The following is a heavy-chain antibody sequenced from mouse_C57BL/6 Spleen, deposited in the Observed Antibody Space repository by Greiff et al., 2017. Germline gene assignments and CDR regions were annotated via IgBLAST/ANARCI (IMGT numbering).Heavy chain of an antibody. D-gene: IGHD1-1*01. Sequence: EVQLQQSGPELVKPGASVKISCKASGYTFTDYYMNWVKQSHGKSLEWIGAINPNNGGTSYNQKFKGKATLTVDKSSSTAYMELRSLTSEDSAVYYCASNYGSYWGQGTLVTVSA. CDR3: ASNYGSY. J-gene: IGHJ3*01. CDR2: INPNNGGT. V-gene: IGHV1-26*01. CDR1: GYTFTDYY.